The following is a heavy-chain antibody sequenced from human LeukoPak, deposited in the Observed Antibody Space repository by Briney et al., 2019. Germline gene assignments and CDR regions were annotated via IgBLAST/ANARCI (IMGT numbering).Heavy chain of an antibody. Sequence: SETLSLTCTVSGGSISSGSYYWRWIRQPAGTGLEWIGRIYTSGSTNYNPSLKSRVTISVDTSKNQFSLKLSSVTAADTAVYYCARDPVGYCSSTSCYITDAFDIWGQGTMVTVSS. J-gene: IGHJ3*02. CDR3: ARDPVGYCSSTSCYITDAFDI. CDR2: IYTSGST. CDR1: GGSISSGSYY. V-gene: IGHV4-61*02. D-gene: IGHD2-2*02.